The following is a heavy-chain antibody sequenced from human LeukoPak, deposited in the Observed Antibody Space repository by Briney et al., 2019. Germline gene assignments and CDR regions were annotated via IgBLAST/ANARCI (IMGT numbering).Heavy chain of an antibody. J-gene: IGHJ4*02. CDR3: ARLWSSSQELDY. V-gene: IGHV4-39*01. CDR1: GDSISSSYY. D-gene: IGHD6-6*01. CDR2: ISYTGST. Sequence: KPSETLSLTCTASGDSISSSYYWGWIRQPPGEGLEWVGSISYTGSTYYNPSLKSRVTISVDTSKIQFSLKLTSVTATDTAVYYCARLWSSSQELDYWGQGTLVTVSS.